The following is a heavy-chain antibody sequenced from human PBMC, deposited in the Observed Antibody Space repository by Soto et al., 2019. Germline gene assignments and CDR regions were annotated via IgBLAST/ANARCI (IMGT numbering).Heavy chain of an antibody. D-gene: IGHD1-26*01. CDR1: GFTFSSYA. CDR2: ISSNGGST. V-gene: IGHV3-64*01. J-gene: IGHJ5*02. Sequence: PGGSLRLSCAASGFTFSSYAMHWVRQAPGKGLEYVSAISSNGGSTYYANSVKGRFTISRDNSKNTLYLQMGSLRAEDMAVYYCARDKESSEGATFWFDPWGQGTLVTVSS. CDR3: ARDKESSEGATFWFDP.